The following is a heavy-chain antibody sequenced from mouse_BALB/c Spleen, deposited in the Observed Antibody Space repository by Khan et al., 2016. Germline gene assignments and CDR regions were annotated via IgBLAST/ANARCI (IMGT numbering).Heavy chain of an antibody. CDR1: GYSITSDYA. Sequence: QLEESGPGLVKPSQSLSLTCTVTGYSITSDYAWNWIRQFPGNKLEWMGYISYSGSTSYNPSLKSRISITRDTSKNQFFLQFNSVTTEDTATYYCARYYYGSSYFDYWGQGTTLTVSS. CDR3: ARYYYGSSYFDY. D-gene: IGHD1-1*01. V-gene: IGHV3-2*02. J-gene: IGHJ2*01. CDR2: ISYSGST.